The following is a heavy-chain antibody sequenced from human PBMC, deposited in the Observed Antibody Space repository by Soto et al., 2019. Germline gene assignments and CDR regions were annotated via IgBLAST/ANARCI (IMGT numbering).Heavy chain of an antibody. CDR3: AKAVGATTDWLDH. V-gene: IGHV3-30*02. Sequence: DSVKGRFTSSRDNSKNTLYLKMNSLRAEDTAVYYCAKAVGATTDWLDHWGQGTRVTVAS. J-gene: IGHJ5*02. D-gene: IGHD1-26*01.